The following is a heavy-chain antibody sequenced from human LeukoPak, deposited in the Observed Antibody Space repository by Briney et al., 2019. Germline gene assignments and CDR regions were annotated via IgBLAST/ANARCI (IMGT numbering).Heavy chain of an antibody. CDR3: ARGTGAFDI. CDR2: IKSDGSFT. CDR1: GFTFSSQW. D-gene: IGHD1-1*01. V-gene: IGHV3-74*01. Sequence: GRSLRLSCVASGFTFSSQWMHWVRHAPGNWLVWVSHIKSDGSFTNYAHSVKGRFTISRDNAKNTLYLQMNSLRPEDTAVYYCARGTGAFDICGEGTKVTVSS. J-gene: IGHJ3*02.